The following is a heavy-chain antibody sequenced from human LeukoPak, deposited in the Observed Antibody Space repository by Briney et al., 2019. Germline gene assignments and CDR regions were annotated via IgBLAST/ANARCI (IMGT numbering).Heavy chain of an antibody. CDR2: IYYSGST. D-gene: IGHD3-3*01. CDR1: GGSISSHY. CDR3: ARELYYDFWSGYSPGWFDP. J-gene: IGHJ5*02. Sequence: SETLSLTCTVSGGSISSHYWSWIRQPPGKGLEWIGYIYYSGSTNYNPSLKSRVTISVDTSKNQFSLKLSSVTAADTAVYYCARELYYDFWSGYSPGWFDPWGQGVLVTVSS. V-gene: IGHV4-59*11.